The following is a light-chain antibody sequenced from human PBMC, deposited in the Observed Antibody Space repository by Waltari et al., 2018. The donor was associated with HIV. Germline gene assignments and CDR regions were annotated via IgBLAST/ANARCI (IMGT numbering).Light chain of an antibody. V-gene: IGLV1-51*01. CDR2: DNN. CDR3: GTWDSGLSAV. Sequence: QSVLTQPPSVSAAPGPTVTISCPGRGSNIGGHEVSWYQQLPGTAPKLLIYDNNKRSSGIPDRFSGSKSGTSATLGITGLQTGDEADYYCGTWDSGLSAVFGGGTKVTV. CDR1: GSNIGGHE. J-gene: IGLJ3*02.